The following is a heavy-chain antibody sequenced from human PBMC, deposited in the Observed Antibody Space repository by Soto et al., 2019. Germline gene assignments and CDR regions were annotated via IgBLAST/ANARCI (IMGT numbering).Heavy chain of an antibody. CDR1: GGSISSFY. Sequence: SETLSLTCTVSGGSISSFYWRWIRQPPGKGLEWIGYIYYSGSTNYNPSLKSRVTISVDGSKNQFSLKVKSVTAADTAVYYCARGRLVPAVNFDYWGLGTLVTVSS. V-gene: IGHV4-59*12. CDR3: ARGRLVPAVNFDY. CDR2: IYYSGST. D-gene: IGHD2-2*01. J-gene: IGHJ4*02.